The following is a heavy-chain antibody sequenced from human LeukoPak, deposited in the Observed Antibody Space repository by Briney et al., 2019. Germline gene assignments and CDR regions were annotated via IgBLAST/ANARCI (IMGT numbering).Heavy chain of an antibody. Sequence: ASVKVSCKASGYTFTGYYMHWVRQAPGQGLEWMGWINPNSGGTNYAQKFQGRVTMTRDTSISTAYTELSRLRSDDTAVYYCARGGDGYNWLKAFDIWGQGTMVTVSS. V-gene: IGHV1-2*02. D-gene: IGHD5-24*01. CDR3: ARGGDGYNWLKAFDI. CDR1: GYTFTGYY. CDR2: INPNSGGT. J-gene: IGHJ3*02.